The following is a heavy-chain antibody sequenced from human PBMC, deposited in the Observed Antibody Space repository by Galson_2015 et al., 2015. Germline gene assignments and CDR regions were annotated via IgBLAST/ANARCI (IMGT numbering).Heavy chain of an antibody. V-gene: IGHV3-48*02. CDR3: ATAGIAVADPRELDY. D-gene: IGHD6-19*01. CDR2: ISSSSSTI. J-gene: IGHJ4*02. Sequence: SLRLSCAASGFTFSSYSMNWVRQAPGKGLEWVSYISSSSSTIYYADSVKGRFTISRDNVKNSLYLQMNSLRDEDTAVYYCATAGIAVADPRELDYWGQGTLVTVAS. CDR1: GFTFSSYS.